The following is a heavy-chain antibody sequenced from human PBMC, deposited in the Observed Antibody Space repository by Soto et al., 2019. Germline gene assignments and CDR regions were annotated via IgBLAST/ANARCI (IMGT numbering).Heavy chain of an antibody. CDR2: IYPGDSDT. D-gene: IGHD3-3*01. J-gene: IGHJ6*03. V-gene: IGHV5-51*01. Sequence: PGESLKISCKGSGYSFTSYWIGWVRQMPGKGLEWMGVIYPGDSDTRYSPSFQGQVTISADKSISTAYLQWSSLKASDTAMYYCARRNYDFWSGTPPGYYYYYMDVWGKGTTVTVSS. CDR3: ARRNYDFWSGTPPGYYYYYMDV. CDR1: GYSFTSYW.